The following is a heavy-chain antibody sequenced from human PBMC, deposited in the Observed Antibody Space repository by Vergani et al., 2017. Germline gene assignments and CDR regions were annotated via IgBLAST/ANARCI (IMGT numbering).Heavy chain of an antibody. CDR1: GGTFSSYA. CDR3: ARQTTYYYDSSGEGTLDY. J-gene: IGHJ4*02. Sequence: QVQLVQSGAEVKKPGSSVKVSCKASGGTFSSYAISWVRQAPGQGLEWMGGIIPIFGTANYAQKFQGRVTITADESTSTAYMELSSLRSEDTAVYYCARQTTYYYDSSGEGTLDYWGQGTLVTVSS. CDR2: IIPIFGTA. D-gene: IGHD3-22*01. V-gene: IGHV1-69*12.